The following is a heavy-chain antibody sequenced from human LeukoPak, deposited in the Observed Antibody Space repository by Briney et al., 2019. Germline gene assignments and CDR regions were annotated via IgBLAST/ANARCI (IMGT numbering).Heavy chain of an antibody. CDR1: GFTFSNAW. Sequence: GGSLRLSWGASGFTFSNAWMSWVRQAPGKGLEWVGRITSKTDGGTTDYAAPVKGRFTISRDDSKNTLYLQMNSLKTEDTAMYYCAGRLRYYYDSTENWGQGTLVTVSS. CDR3: AGRLRYYYDSTEN. D-gene: IGHD3-22*01. CDR2: ITSKTDGGTT. J-gene: IGHJ4*02. V-gene: IGHV3-15*01.